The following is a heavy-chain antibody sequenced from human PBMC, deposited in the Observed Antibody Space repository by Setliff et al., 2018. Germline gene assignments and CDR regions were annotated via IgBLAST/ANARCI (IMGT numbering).Heavy chain of an antibody. V-gene: IGHV2-5*02. Sequence: SGPTLVNPTQTLTLTCTFSGFSLSTSGVGVGWIRQPPGKALEWLALIYWDDDKRYSPSLKSRLTITKDTSKNRVVFTMTNMDPVDTATYYCARRRGVVVSSWFDPWGQGTLVTVSS. CDR2: IYWDDDK. CDR1: GFSLSTSGVG. D-gene: IGHD2-2*01. J-gene: IGHJ5*02. CDR3: ARRRGVVVSSWFDP.